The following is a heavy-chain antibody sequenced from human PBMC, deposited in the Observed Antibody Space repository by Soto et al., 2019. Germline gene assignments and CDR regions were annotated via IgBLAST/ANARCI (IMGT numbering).Heavy chain of an antibody. Sequence: SETLSLTCTVSGGSISSYYWSWIRQPAGRGLEWIGRIYTSGSTNYNPSLKSRVTMSVDTSKNQFSLKLSSVTAADTAVYYCARGVVTPAAGNWFDPWGQGTLVTVSS. CDR2: IYTSGST. D-gene: IGHD6-13*01. CDR1: GGSISSYY. J-gene: IGHJ5*02. CDR3: ARGVVTPAAGNWFDP. V-gene: IGHV4-4*07.